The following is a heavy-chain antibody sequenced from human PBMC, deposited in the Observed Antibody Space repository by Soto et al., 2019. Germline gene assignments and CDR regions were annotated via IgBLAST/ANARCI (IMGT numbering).Heavy chain of an antibody. CDR2: IYYSGST. D-gene: IGHD2-2*01. V-gene: IGHV4-59*01. J-gene: IGHJ6*02. Sequence: SETLSLTCTVSGGSISSYYWSWIRQPPGKGLEWIGYIYYSGSTNYNPSLKSRVTISVDTSKNQFSLKLSSVTAADTAVYYCATGSSTSMLYYYGMDVWGQGTTVTVSS. CDR3: ATGSSTSMLYYYGMDV. CDR1: GGSISSYY.